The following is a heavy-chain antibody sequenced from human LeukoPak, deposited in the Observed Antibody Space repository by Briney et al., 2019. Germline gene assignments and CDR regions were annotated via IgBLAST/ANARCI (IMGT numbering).Heavy chain of an antibody. CDR1: GFTFRSYV. CDR3: AKDHSENSLEGSFDY. J-gene: IGHJ4*02. Sequence: GGSLRLSCAASGFTFRSYVMSWVRHAPGKGLEWVSAISGSGGSTYYADSVKGRFTISRENSKNTLHLQMNSLRAEDTAVYYCAKDHSENSLEGSFDYWGQGTLVTVSS. V-gene: IGHV3-23*01. D-gene: IGHD3-3*01. CDR2: ISGSGGST.